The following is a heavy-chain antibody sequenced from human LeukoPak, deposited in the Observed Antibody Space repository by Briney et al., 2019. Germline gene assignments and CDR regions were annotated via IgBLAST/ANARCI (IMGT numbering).Heavy chain of an antibody. J-gene: IGHJ4*02. CDR1: GGSISSSSFY. Sequence: SETLSLTCTVSGGSISSSSFYWGWIRQPPGKGLEWIGSIYYSGSTYYNPSLKSRVTISVDTSKNQFSLKLSSVTAADTAVYYCASSRLSPQTYGDPFLLDYWGQGTLVTVSS. CDR3: ASSRLSPQTYGDPFLLDY. CDR2: IYYSGST. D-gene: IGHD4-17*01. V-gene: IGHV4-39*07.